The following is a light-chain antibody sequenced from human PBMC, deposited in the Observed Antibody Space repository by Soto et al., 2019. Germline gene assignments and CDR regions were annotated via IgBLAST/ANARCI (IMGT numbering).Light chain of an antibody. V-gene: IGKV3-15*01. J-gene: IGKJ2*01. CDR1: QSVSSN. CDR3: QQYNNWPRGYT. Sequence: EIVMTQSPATLSVSPGERATLSCRASQSVSSNLAWYQQKPGQAPRLLIYGASTRATGIPARFSGSGSGTEFTLTSSSLQSADFAGSSCQQYNNWPRGYTFGQGTKLEIK. CDR2: GAS.